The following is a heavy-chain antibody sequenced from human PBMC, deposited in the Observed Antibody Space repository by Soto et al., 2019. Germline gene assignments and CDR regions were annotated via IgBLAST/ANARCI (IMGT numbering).Heavy chain of an antibody. CDR2: IRSKTNTYAT. CDR1: GFTFSGSA. Sequence: VQLVESGGGLVQPGGSLKLSCAASGFTFSGSAIHWVRQASGKGLEWVGRIRSKTNTYATAYAASVKGRFIISRDDSRNTAYLQMNRLKTEDTAVYFCTRRREYYDSSGYYDAFDIWGQGTMVTVSS. CDR3: TRRREYYDSSGYYDAFDI. D-gene: IGHD3-22*01. V-gene: IGHV3-73*02. J-gene: IGHJ3*02.